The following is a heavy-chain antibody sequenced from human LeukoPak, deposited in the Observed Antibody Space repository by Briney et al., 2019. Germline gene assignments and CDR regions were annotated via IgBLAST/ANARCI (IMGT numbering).Heavy chain of an antibody. Sequence: SXQXSXXGXGYXXTXYWIGWVRQMPGKGLEGMGIIYAGDSDTRYSPSFQGQVTISGDKSISTAYLQWSSLKASDTAMYYCARHGRDGYNFRDWGQGTLVTVSS. CDR3: ARHGRDGYNFRD. CDR1: GYXXTXYW. J-gene: IGHJ4*02. D-gene: IGHD5-24*01. CDR2: IYAGDSDT. V-gene: IGHV5-51*01.